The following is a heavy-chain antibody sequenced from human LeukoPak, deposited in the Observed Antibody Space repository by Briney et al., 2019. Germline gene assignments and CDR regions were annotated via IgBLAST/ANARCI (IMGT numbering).Heavy chain of an antibody. CDR1: GGSISSGSYY. J-gene: IGHJ6*03. Sequence: SETLSLTCTVSGGSISSGSYYWSWIRQPAGKGPEWIGRIYTSGSTNYNPSLKSRVTISVDTSKNQFSLKLSSVTAADTAVYYCARDSGVAYDFWSGFTPDYYYYYMDVWGKGTTVTVSS. D-gene: IGHD3-3*01. CDR2: IYTSGST. CDR3: ARDSGVAYDFWSGFTPDYYYYYMDV. V-gene: IGHV4-61*02.